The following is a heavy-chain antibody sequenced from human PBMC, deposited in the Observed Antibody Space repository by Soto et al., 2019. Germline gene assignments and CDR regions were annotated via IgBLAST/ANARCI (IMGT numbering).Heavy chain of an antibody. V-gene: IGHV4-34*01. D-gene: IGHD6-19*01. CDR2: INHRGST. Sequence: PSYPLSLTCAVYGGSFSGYYCSWIRQPQGKGLEWIGEINHRGSTHYNPSLKSRVTISVDTSKNQFSLKLSSVTAADTAVYYCARAGSSGWYRYFDYWGQGTLVTVSS. CDR1: GGSFSGYY. CDR3: ARAGSSGWYRYFDY. J-gene: IGHJ4*02.